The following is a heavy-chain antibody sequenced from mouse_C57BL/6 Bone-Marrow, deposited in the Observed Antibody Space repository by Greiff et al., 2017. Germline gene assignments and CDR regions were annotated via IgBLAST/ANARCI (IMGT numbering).Heavy chain of an antibody. Sequence: LQQSGGGLVQPGGSMKLSCAASGFTFSDAWMDWVRQSPEKGLEWVAEIRNKANNHATYYAESVKGRFTISRDDSKSSVYLQMNSLRAEDTGIYYCTRVHYYGSSSYWYFDVWGTGTTVTVSS. CDR3: TRVHYYGSSSYWYFDV. CDR1: GFTFSDAW. J-gene: IGHJ1*03. D-gene: IGHD1-1*01. CDR2: IRNKANNHAT. V-gene: IGHV6-6*01.